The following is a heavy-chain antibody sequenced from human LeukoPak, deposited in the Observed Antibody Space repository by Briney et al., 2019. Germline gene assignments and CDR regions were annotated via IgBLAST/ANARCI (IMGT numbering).Heavy chain of an antibody. J-gene: IGHJ6*02. CDR1: GGSFSGYY. CDR3: ARDHGAGTLYYYYGMDV. V-gene: IGHV4-59*01. Sequence: SETLSLTCAVYGGSFSGYYWSWIRQPPGKGLEWIGYIYYSGSTNYNPSLKSRVTISVDTSKNQFSLKLSSVTAADTAVYYCARDHGAGTLYYYYGMDVWGQGTTVTVSS. CDR2: IYYSGST.